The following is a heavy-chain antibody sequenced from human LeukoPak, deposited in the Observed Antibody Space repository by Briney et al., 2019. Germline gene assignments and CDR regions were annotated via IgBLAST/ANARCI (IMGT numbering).Heavy chain of an antibody. D-gene: IGHD6-19*01. V-gene: IGHV3-7*01. CDR3: ASPKSRDGSGWAYYFDY. CDR2: IKQDGSEK. J-gene: IGHJ4*02. CDR1: GFTFSSYA. Sequence: QPGRSLRLSCAASGFTFSSYAMHWVRQAPGKGLEWVANIKQDGSEKYYVDSVKGRFTISRDNAKNSLYLQMNSLRAEDTAVYYCASPKSRDGSGWAYYFDYWGQGTLVTVSS.